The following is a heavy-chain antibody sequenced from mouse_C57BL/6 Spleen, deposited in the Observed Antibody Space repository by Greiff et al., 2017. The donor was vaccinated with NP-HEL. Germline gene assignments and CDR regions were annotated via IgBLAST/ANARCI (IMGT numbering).Heavy chain of an antibody. CDR2: INPYNGDT. Sequence: EVQLQESGPELVKPGDSVKISCKASGYSFTGYFMNWVMQSHGKSLEWIGRINPYNGDTFYNQKFKGKATLTVDKSSSTAHMEPRSLTSEDSAVYYCARDYGSSPWYFDVWGTGTTVTVSS. D-gene: IGHD1-1*01. CDR1: GYSFTGYF. V-gene: IGHV1-20*01. CDR3: ARDYGSSPWYFDV. J-gene: IGHJ1*03.